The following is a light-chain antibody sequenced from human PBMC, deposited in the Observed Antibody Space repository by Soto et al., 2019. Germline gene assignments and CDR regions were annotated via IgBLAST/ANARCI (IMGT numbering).Light chain of an antibody. J-gene: IGLJ1*01. Sequence: QSVLTQPPSASGTPGQRVTISCSGSSSNIMSNTVNWYQVLPGTAPKVLIQGNHQRPSGVPARFSGSKSGTSASLAISGLQSEDEADYFCCSYAGGNIYVFGIGTKLTVL. V-gene: IGLV1-44*01. CDR1: SSNIMSNT. CDR2: GNH. CDR3: CSYAGGNIYV.